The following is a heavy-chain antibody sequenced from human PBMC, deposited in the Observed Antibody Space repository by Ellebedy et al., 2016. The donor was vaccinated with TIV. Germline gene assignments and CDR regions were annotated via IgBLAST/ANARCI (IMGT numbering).Heavy chain of an antibody. J-gene: IGHJ2*01. CDR1: GFTFSSYA. V-gene: IGHV3-23*01. Sequence: GESLKISCVASGFTFSSYAMSWVRQAPGKGLEWVSAISGSGGSTYYADSVKGRFTISRDNSKNTLYLQMNSLRAEDTAVYYCAKVIGRYFDLWGRGTLVTVSS. D-gene: IGHD2-21*01. CDR2: ISGSGGST. CDR3: AKVIGRYFDL.